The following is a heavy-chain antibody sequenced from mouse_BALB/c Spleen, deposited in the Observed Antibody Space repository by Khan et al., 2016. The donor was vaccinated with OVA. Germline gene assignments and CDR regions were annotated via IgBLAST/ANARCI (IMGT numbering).Heavy chain of an antibody. D-gene: IGHD2-3*01. CDR2: ISSYYGVT. V-gene: IGHV1S137*01. Sequence: QVRLQQSGAELVRPGVSLKISCKGSGYTFTDYAMHWVKQSHAKSLEWIGVISSYYGVTDYNQKFKGQATMTVDRSSSTAYLELARLTSEDSAIYYCARDGKFAYWGQGTLVTVS. CDR3: ARDGKFAY. CDR1: GYTFTDYA. J-gene: IGHJ3*01.